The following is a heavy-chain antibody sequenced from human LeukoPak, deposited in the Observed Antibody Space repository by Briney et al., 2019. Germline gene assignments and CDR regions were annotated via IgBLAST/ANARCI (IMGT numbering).Heavy chain of an antibody. CDR2: IYNSGTT. Sequence: SETLSLTCTVSAGSTSSNYCSWIRQPPGKGRGWIGYIYNSGTTNYNPSLKSRVTISVHPSKNQSSLKLSSVTAADTAVYYCARETAQKGAHYMDVWGKGTTVTISS. V-gene: IGHV4-59*01. D-gene: IGHD3-16*01. J-gene: IGHJ6*03. CDR1: AGSTSSNY. CDR3: ARETAQKGAHYMDV.